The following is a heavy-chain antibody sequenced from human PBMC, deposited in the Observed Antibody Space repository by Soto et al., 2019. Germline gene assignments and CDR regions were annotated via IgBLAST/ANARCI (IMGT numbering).Heavy chain of an antibody. Sequence: QVQLVESGGGVVQPGRSLRLSCAASGFTFSSYGMHWVRQAPGKGLEWVAVIWYDGSNKYYADSVKGRFTISRDNSKSTLYLQMTSLRAEDTAVYYCASPMDYGPLGYWGQGTLVTVSS. D-gene: IGHD4-17*01. CDR2: IWYDGSNK. J-gene: IGHJ4*02. CDR3: ASPMDYGPLGY. CDR1: GFTFSSYG. V-gene: IGHV3-33*01.